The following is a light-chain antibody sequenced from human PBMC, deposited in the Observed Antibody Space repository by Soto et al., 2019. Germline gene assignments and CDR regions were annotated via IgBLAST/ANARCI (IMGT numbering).Light chain of an antibody. J-gene: IGKJ1*01. CDR3: QQYINWPPWT. CDR1: QSVSIN. V-gene: IGKV3-15*01. Sequence: EIVMTQSPATLSVSPGERATLSCSASQSVSINLAWYQQKPGQAPRLLIHGASTRATGVPARFSGSGSGTEFTLTISSLQSEDFAVYYCQQYINWPPWTFGQGTKVDTK. CDR2: GAS.